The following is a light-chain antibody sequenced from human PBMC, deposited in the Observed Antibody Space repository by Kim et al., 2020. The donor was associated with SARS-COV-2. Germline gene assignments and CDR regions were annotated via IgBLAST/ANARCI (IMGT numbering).Light chain of an antibody. CDR1: QTVSSN. CDR2: GAS. Sequence: LSVSPGERVTLSCRASQTVSSNLAWYQQKPGLGPRLIVYGASTRATGIPVRFSGSGSGTEFTLTINSLQSEDLAVYYYQQYNDWYTFGQGTKLEI. CDR3: QQYNDWYT. V-gene: IGKV3-15*01. J-gene: IGKJ2*01.